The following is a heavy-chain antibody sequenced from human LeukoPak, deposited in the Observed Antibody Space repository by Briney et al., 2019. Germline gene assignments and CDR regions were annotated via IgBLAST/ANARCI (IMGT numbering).Heavy chain of an antibody. Sequence: PSETLSLTCTVSGYSISSGYYWGWIRQPPGKGLEWIGRIYTSGSTNYNPSLKSRVTISVDTSKNQFSLKLSSVTAADTAVYYCARITLAYCGGDCYSGNYYYMDVWGKGTTVTISS. CDR2: IYTSGST. CDR1: GYSISSGYY. D-gene: IGHD2-21*02. J-gene: IGHJ6*03. V-gene: IGHV4-38-2*02. CDR3: ARITLAYCGGDCYSGNYYYMDV.